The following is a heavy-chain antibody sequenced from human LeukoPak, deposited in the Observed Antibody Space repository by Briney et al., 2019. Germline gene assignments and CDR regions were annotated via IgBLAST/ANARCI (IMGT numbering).Heavy chain of an antibody. Sequence: PSETLSLTFAVYGGSLRGYYWSWIRQPSGQGLEWIGEINHSGSTNYNPSLKSRVTISRDTSKSQFSLKLSSVTAADTAVYYCARRTHPEVIADFWGQGTLVIVSS. CDR3: ARRTHPEVIADF. V-gene: IGHV4-34*01. CDR1: GGSLRGYY. J-gene: IGHJ4*02. D-gene: IGHD3-22*01. CDR2: INHSGST.